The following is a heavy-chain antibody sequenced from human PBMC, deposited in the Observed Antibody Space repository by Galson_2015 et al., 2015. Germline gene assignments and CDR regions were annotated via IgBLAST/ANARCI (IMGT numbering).Heavy chain of an antibody. V-gene: IGHV4-59*01. Sequence: SETLSLTCTVSGGSISSYYWSWIRQPPGKGLEWIGYIYYSGSTNYNPSLKSRVTISVDTSKNQFSLKLSSVTAADTAVYYCARGAQGYGGTRGWYGMDVWGQGTTVTVSS. J-gene: IGHJ6*02. CDR2: IYYSGST. CDR1: GGSISSYY. D-gene: IGHD4-23*01. CDR3: ARGAQGYGGTRGWYGMDV.